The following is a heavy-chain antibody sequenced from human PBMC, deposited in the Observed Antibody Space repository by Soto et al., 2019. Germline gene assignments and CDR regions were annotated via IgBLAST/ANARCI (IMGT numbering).Heavy chain of an antibody. D-gene: IGHD6-19*01. J-gene: IGHJ2*01. CDR1: GFTFSTYT. V-gene: IGHV3-23*01. Sequence: EVQLLESGGGLVQPGGSLRLSCAASGFTFSTYTMSWVRQAPGKGMECVSAISGTGGSSSYTDSVKGRFTISRDNSKNTLSLQMGSLRAEDTARYCCAKRAVAGRNWYFDLWGRGNLVTASS. CDR2: ISGTGGSS. CDR3: AKRAVAGRNWYFDL.